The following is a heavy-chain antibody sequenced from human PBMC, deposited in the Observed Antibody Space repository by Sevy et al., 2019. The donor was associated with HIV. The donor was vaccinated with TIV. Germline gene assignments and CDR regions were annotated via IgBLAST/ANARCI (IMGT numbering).Heavy chain of an antibody. J-gene: IGHJ4*02. V-gene: IGHV3-30*03. CDR3: ARDRGEILSSAFDY. Sequence: GGSLRLSYAAFGFTFSDHRMHWVRQAPGKGLEWVAVISYDGRNNKYNVDSVKGRFTISRDNSKNTVYLQMNSLRPEDTAIYYCARDRGEILSSAFDYWGQGTLVTVSS. D-gene: IGHD3-16*01. CDR2: ISYDGRNNK. CDR1: GFTFSDHR.